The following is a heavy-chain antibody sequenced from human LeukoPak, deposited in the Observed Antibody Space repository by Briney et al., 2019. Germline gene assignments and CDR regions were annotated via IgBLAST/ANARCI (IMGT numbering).Heavy chain of an antibody. J-gene: IGHJ4*02. CDR2: IYYSGST. CDR3: ARDQQLGDFDY. CDR1: GGSISSGDYY. D-gene: IGHD6-6*01. V-gene: IGHV4-30-4*08. Sequence: SETLSLTCTVSGGSISSGDYYWSWIRQPPGKGLEWIGYIYYSGSTYYNPSLKSRVTISVDTSKNQFSLKLSSVTAADTAVYYCARDQQLGDFDYWGQGTLVTVSS.